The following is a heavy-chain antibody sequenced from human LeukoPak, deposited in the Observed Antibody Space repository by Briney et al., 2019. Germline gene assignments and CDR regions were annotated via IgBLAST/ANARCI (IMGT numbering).Heavy chain of an antibody. Sequence: GASLRLSCAASGFTFSSYAMSWVRQAPGKELEWVSAISGSGGSTYYADSVKGRFTISRDNSKNTLYLQMNSLRAEDTAVYYCAKGTDYGDYPDYWGQGTLVTVSS. J-gene: IGHJ4*02. V-gene: IGHV3-23*01. CDR2: ISGSGGST. CDR1: GFTFSSYA. D-gene: IGHD4-17*01. CDR3: AKGTDYGDYPDY.